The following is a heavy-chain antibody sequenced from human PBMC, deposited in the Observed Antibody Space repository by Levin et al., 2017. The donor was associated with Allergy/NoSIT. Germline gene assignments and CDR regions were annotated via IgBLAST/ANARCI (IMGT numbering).Heavy chain of an antibody. V-gene: IGHV3-23*01. Sequence: PGGSLRLSCAASGFTFRSYAMSWVRQAPGKGLEWVSGINTSGSNKYYADSVKGRFTISRDNSKNTLYLQMNSLRAEDTAVYYCATRKTDDFDDWGQGALVTVSS. D-gene: IGHD1-1*01. CDR1: GFTFRSYA. J-gene: IGHJ4*02. CDR3: ATRKTDDFDD. CDR2: INTSGSNK.